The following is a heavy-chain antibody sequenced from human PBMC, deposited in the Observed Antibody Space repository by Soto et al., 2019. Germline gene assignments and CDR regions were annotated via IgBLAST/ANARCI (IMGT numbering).Heavy chain of an antibody. J-gene: IGHJ6*02. CDR1: GDTFSSYT. CDR3: ARRRYCGADCYSQYYYGMDI. Sequence: QVRLVQSGDEWKKPGSSVKVSCRSGGDTFSSYTVSWVRQAPGQGLEWMGRVIPVLGVTNYARKFQGRVSITAEKSTSTAYLELRSLTSGDSGVYYCARRRYCGADCYSQYYYGMDIWGQGTTVIVSS. D-gene: IGHD2-21*02. V-gene: IGHV1-69*02. CDR2: VIPVLGVT.